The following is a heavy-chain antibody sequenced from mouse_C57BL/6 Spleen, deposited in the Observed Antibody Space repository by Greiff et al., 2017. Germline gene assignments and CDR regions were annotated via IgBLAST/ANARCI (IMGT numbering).Heavy chain of an antibody. V-gene: IGHV2-2*01. CDR1: GFSLTSYG. Sequence: QVQLQQSGPGLVQPSQSLSITCTVSGFSLTSYGVHWVRQSPGKGLEWLGVIWSGGSTDYNAAFISRLSISKDNSKCQVFFKMNSLQADDTAIYYCARNSLYYYGSSPSYAMDCWGQGTSGTVSS. J-gene: IGHJ4*01. CDR3: ARNSLYYYGSSPSYAMDC. CDR2: IWSGGST. D-gene: IGHD1-1*01.